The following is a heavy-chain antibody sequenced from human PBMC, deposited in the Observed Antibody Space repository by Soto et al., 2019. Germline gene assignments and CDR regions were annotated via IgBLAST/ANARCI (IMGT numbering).Heavy chain of an antibody. V-gene: IGHV1-3*01. CDR1: GYTFTSYA. J-gene: IGHJ5*02. CDR2: INAGNGNT. CDR3: ARDRVPDSGYEEYWFDP. Sequence: GASVKVSFKASGYTFTSYAMHWVRQAPGQRLEWMGWINAGNGNTKYSQKFQGRVTITRDTSASTAYMELSSLRSEDTAVYYCARDRVPDSGYEEYWFDPWGQGTLVTVSS. D-gene: IGHD5-12*01.